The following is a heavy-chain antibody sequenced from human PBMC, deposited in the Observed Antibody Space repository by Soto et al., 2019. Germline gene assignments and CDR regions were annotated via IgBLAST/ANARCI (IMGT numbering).Heavy chain of an antibody. Sequence: SGPTLVNPTQTLTLTCTFSGFSLSASGVGVGWIRQPPGKALEWLALIYWDDDKRYSPSLKSRLTITKDTSKNQVVLTMTNMDAVDTPTYPSAPTWSIQAPATGGFQHWGHGALVTGSS. CDR2: IYWDDDK. D-gene: IGHD6-13*01. V-gene: IGHV2-5*02. J-gene: IGHJ1*01. CDR1: GFSLSASGVG. CDR3: APTWSIQAPATGGFQH.